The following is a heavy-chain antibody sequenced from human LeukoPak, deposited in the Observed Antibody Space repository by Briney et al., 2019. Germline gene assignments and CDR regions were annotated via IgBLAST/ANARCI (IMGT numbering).Heavy chain of an antibody. V-gene: IGHV1-46*03. J-gene: IGHJ6*03. CDR1: GYTFTSYY. CDR3: ARARYYYYYMDV. Sequence: ASVKVSCKASGYTFTSYYMHWVRQAPGRGLEWMGIINPSGGSTTYAQKFQARVTMTRDTSTSTVYMELSSLRSEDTAVYYCARARYYYYYMDVWGKGTTVTVSS. CDR2: INPSGGST.